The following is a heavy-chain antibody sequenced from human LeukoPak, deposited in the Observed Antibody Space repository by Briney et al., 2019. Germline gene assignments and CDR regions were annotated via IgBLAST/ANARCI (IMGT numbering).Heavy chain of an antibody. CDR3: ANLGSVVVPAAINNWFDP. V-gene: IGHV3-66*02. CDR2: IYSGGST. J-gene: IGHJ5*02. D-gene: IGHD2-2*01. Sequence: GGSLRLSCAASGFTVSSNYMSWVRQAPGKGLEWVSVIYSGGSTYYADSVKGRFTISRDNSKNTLYLQMNSLRAEDTAVYYCANLGSVVVPAAINNWFDPWGQGTLVTVSS. CDR1: GFTVSSNY.